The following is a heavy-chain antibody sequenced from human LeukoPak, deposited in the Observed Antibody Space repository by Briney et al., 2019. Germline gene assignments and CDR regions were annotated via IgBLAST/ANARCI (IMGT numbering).Heavy chain of an antibody. D-gene: IGHD3-22*01. CDR3: ARGYYYDSSGSVAPFDY. Sequence: GGSLRLSCAASGFSFSSYWMHWVRQAPGKGLVWVSRINSDGSSTSYADSVKGRFTISRDNAKNTLDLQMNSLRAEDTAVYYCARGYYYDSSGSVAPFDYWGQGTLVTVSS. CDR2: INSDGSST. V-gene: IGHV3-74*01. CDR1: GFSFSSYW. J-gene: IGHJ4*02.